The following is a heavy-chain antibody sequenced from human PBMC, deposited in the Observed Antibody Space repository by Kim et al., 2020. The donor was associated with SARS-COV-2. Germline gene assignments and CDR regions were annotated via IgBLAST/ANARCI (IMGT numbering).Heavy chain of an antibody. Sequence: GGSLRLSCAASGFTFSSYGMHWVRQAPGKGLEWVAVIWYDGSNKYYADSVKGRFTISRDNSKNTLYLQMNSLRAEDTAVYYCASITEWLPPYYGMDVWGQGTTVTVSS. CDR3: ASITEWLPPYYGMDV. CDR1: GFTFSSYG. D-gene: IGHD3-3*01. CDR2: IWYDGSNK. V-gene: IGHV3-33*01. J-gene: IGHJ6*02.